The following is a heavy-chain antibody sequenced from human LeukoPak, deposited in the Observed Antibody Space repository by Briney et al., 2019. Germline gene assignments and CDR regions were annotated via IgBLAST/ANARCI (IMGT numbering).Heavy chain of an antibody. J-gene: IGHJ4*02. D-gene: IGHD5-18*01. CDR1: GGSFSGYY. CDR3: ARGYGTAMVTAYYFDY. V-gene: IGHV4-34*01. Sequence: SETLSLTCAVYGGSFSGYYWSWLRQPPGKGLEWIGEINHSGSTNYNPSLKSRVTISVDTSKNQFSLKLSSVTAADTAVYYCARGYGTAMVTAYYFDYWGQGTLVTVSS. CDR2: INHSGST.